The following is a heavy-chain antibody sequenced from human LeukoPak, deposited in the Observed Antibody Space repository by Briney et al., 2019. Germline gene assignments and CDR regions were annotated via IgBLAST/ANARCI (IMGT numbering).Heavy chain of an antibody. V-gene: IGHV1-8*02. D-gene: IGHD3-22*01. CDR1: GYTFTSYD. J-gene: IGHJ4*02. Sequence: ASVKVSCKASGYTFTSYDINWVRQATGQGLEWMGWMNPNSGNTGYAQKFQGSVTMTRNTSISTAYMELSSLRSEDTAVYYCARGSLLLLGWASSGWGQGTLVTVSS. CDR2: MNPNSGNT. CDR3: ARGSLLLLGWASSG.